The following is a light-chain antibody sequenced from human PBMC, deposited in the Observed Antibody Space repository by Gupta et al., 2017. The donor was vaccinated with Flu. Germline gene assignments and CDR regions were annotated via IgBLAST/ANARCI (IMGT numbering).Light chain of an antibody. J-gene: IGKJ2*01. V-gene: IGKV2-30*02. CDR2: KIS. CDR1: QSLVHRDGNTY. Sequence: LTQSPLSLPVTLGQTASISCRSSQSLVHRDGNTYFNWFQQRPGQSPRRLIYKISNRDTGVPDRFSGSGSGTDFTLKISRVEAEDVALYYCMQGTPWPYTFGQGTKLEIK. CDR3: MQGTPWPYT.